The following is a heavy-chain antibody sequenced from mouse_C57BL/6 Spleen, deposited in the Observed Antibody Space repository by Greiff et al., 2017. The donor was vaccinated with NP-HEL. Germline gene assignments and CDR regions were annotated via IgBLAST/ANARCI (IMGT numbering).Heavy chain of an antibody. CDR3: TRDGNYVLDY. CDR2: IDPETGGT. CDR1: GYTFTDYE. V-gene: IGHV1-15*01. J-gene: IGHJ2*01. Sequence: VQLQQSGAELVRPGASVTLSCKASGYTFTDYEMHWVKQTPVHGLEWIGAIDPETGGTAYNQKFKGKAILTADISSSTAYMELRSLTSEDSAVYYCTRDGNYVLDYWGQGTTLTVSS. D-gene: IGHD2-1*01.